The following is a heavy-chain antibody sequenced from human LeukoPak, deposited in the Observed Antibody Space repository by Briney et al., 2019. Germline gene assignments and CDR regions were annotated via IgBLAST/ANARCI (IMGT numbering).Heavy chain of an antibody. CDR2: TYYRSKWYN. J-gene: IGHJ4*02. V-gene: IGHV6-1*01. D-gene: IGHD6-13*01. CDR1: GDSVSSNSAA. CDR3: ARGNLYSSSWSRYYFDY. Sequence: SQTLSLTCAISGDSVSSNSAAWNWIRQSPSRGLEWLGRTYYRSKWYNDYAVSVKSRITINPDTSKNQFSLQLNSVTPEDTAVYYCARGNLYSSSWSRYYFDYWGQGTLVTVSS.